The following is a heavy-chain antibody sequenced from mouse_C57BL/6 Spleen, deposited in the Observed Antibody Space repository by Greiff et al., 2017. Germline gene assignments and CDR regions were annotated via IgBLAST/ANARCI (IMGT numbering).Heavy chain of an antibody. CDR3: APYSPIGAWFAY. CDR2: IHPNSGST. D-gene: IGHD2-10*01. CDR1: GYTFTSYW. Sequence: QVQLQQPGAELVKPGASVKLSCKASGYTFTSYWMHWVKQRPGQGLEWIGMIHPNSGSTNYNEKFKSKATLTVDKSSSTAYMQLSSLTSEDSAVYYCAPYSPIGAWFAYWGQGTLVTVSA. J-gene: IGHJ3*01. V-gene: IGHV1-64*01.